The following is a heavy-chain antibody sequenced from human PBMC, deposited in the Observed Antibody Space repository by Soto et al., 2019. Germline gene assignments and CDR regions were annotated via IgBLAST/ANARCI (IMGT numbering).Heavy chain of an antibody. CDR1: GGSITNYY. V-gene: IGHV4-4*07. CDR3: VRDETVLGFDY. D-gene: IGHD2-15*01. J-gene: IGHJ4*02. CDR2: IYTSGST. Sequence: ETLSLTCTVSGGSITNYYWAWIRQPAGKGLEWIGRIYTSGSTNYNPSLKSRVTMSVDTSKNQFSLKLNSVTAADTAVYYCVRDETVLGFDYWGQGTLVTVSS.